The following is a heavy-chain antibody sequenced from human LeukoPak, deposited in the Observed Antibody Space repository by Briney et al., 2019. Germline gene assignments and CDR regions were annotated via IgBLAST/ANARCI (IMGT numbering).Heavy chain of an antibody. CDR3: ARYCTGANCYSNRGAFGI. J-gene: IGHJ3*02. Sequence: PSETLSLTCSVSGGSVSGDPYYWSWIRQPPGKGPEWTGHISYSGNINSNPSLRSRVTASVDTSKNQFSLKLSSVTAADTAVYYCARYCTGANCYSNRGAFGIWGRGTMVTVSS. D-gene: IGHD2-15*01. CDR1: GGSVSGDPYY. CDR2: ISYSGNI. V-gene: IGHV4-61*01.